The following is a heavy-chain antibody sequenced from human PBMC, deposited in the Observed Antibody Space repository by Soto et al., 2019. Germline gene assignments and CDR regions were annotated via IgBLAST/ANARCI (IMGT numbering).Heavy chain of an antibody. CDR1: GDTVSKFR. CDR3: ARVISYGAFSAALLD. J-gene: IGHJ4*02. Sequence: QVQLVQSGAEVKKPGSSVNVSCKSSGDTVSKFRINWVRQAPGQGPEWMGGIIPMFGTTNYAREFRGRVTIPADPSTTTADMEVSSLPSHDTGVYYWARVISYGAFSAALLDWGQGNLVTVSS. D-gene: IGHD4-17*01. V-gene: IGHV1-69*01. CDR2: IIPMFGTT.